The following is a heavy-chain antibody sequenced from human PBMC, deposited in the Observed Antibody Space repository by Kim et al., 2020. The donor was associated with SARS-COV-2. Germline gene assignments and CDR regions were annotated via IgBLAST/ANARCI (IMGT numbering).Heavy chain of an antibody. V-gene: IGHV3-30*01. CDR3: ARAPKRDGMDV. Sequence: KYYADSVKGRFTISRDNSKNTLYLQMNSLRAEDTAVYYCARAPKRDGMDVWGQGTTVTVSS. CDR2: K. J-gene: IGHJ6*02.